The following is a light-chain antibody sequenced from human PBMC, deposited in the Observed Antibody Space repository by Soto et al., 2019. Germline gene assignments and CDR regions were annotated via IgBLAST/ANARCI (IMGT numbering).Light chain of an antibody. J-gene: IGLJ1*01. CDR3: CSYAGSYTFEV. CDR1: SSDVGGYDY. V-gene: IGLV2-11*01. CDR2: DVH. Sequence: QSALTQPRSVSGSPGQSVTISCTGTSSDVGGYDYVSWYQQHQGKAPRLMIPDVHKRPSGVPDRFSGSKSGNTASLTISGLQADDEADYYCCSYAGSYTFEVFGTGTKVTVL.